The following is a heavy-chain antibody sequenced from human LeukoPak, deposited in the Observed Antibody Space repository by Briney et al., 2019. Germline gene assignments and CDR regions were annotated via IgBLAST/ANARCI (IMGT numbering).Heavy chain of an antibody. J-gene: IGHJ4*02. CDR1: GFTFGDHY. V-gene: IGHV3-11*01. CDR2: ITHTGSPM. Sequence: GGSLRLSCAASGFTFGDHYISWIRQAPGKGLEWVSYITHTGSPMYYADSVRGRFTISRDNAKNSLYLLMNSLRAEDTAVYYCARDPDTTSKVDYWGQGTLVTVSS. D-gene: IGHD1-1*01. CDR3: ARDPDTTSKVDY.